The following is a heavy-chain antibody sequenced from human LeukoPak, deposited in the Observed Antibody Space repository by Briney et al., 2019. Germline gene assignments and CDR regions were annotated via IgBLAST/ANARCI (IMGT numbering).Heavy chain of an antibody. V-gene: IGHV4-59*01. D-gene: IGHD6-13*01. CDR1: GGSISSYY. CDR2: IYYSGST. CDR3: TGYSSSWSP. J-gene: IGHJ5*02. Sequence: SETLSLTCTVSGGSISSYYWSWIRQPPGKGLEWIGYIYYSGSTNYIPSLKSRVTISVDTSKNQFSLKLSSVTAADTAVYYCTGYSSSWSPWGQGTLVTVSS.